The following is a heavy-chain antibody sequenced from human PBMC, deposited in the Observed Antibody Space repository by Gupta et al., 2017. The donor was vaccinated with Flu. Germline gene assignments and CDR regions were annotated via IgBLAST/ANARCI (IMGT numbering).Heavy chain of an antibody. V-gene: IGHV3-33*01. Sequence: QVQLVESGGGVVQPGRSLRPSCAASGFTFSSYGMHWVRQAPGKGLEWVAVIWYDGSNKYYADSVKGRFTISRDNSKNTLYLQMNSLRAEDTAVYYCARVSYSGSYSGYYFDHWGQGTLVTVSS. D-gene: IGHD1-26*01. CDR2: IWYDGSNK. CDR1: GFTFSSYG. J-gene: IGHJ4*02. CDR3: ARVSYSGSYSGYYFDH.